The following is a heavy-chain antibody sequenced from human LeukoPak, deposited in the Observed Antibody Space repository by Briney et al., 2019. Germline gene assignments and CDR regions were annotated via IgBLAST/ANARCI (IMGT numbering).Heavy chain of an antibody. CDR1: GGSISSGSYY. Sequence: PSETLSLTCTVSGGSISSGSYYWSWIRQPAGKGLEWIGRIYTSGSTNYNPSLKSRVTISVDTSKNQFSLKLSSVTAADTAVYHCARGSLYNWFDPWGQGTLVTVSS. J-gene: IGHJ5*02. V-gene: IGHV4-61*02. CDR2: IYTSGST. CDR3: ARGSLYNWFDP. D-gene: IGHD3-10*01.